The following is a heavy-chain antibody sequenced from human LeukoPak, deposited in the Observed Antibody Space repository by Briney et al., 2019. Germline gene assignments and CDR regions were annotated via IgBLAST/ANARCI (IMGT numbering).Heavy chain of an antibody. CDR1: GYSFINYW. V-gene: IGHV5-51*01. Sequence: GESLKISCKGSGYSFINYWIGWVRQMPDKGLECMGIIYPGNSDIRYSPSFQGQVTISVDKSINTAYLQWTSLKASDTAIYYCTTGRFCSGGSCSSSFDFWGQGTLLTVPS. CDR3: TTGRFCSGGSCSSSFDF. D-gene: IGHD2-15*01. J-gene: IGHJ4*02. CDR2: IYPGNSDI.